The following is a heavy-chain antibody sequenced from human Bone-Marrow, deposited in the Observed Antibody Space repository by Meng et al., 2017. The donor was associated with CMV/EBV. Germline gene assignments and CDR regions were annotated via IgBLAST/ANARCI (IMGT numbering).Heavy chain of an antibody. V-gene: IGHV1-69*04. D-gene: IGHD3-3*01. CDR2: IIPILGIA. CDR1: GGTFSSYT. CDR3: ARDRITIFGVVIGLDV. J-gene: IGHJ6*02. Sequence: SVKVSCKASGGTFSSYTISWVRQAPGQGLEWMGRIIPILGIANYAQKFQSRVTITADKTTSTAYMELSSLRSEDTAVYYCARDRITIFGVVIGLDVWGQGTTVTVSS.